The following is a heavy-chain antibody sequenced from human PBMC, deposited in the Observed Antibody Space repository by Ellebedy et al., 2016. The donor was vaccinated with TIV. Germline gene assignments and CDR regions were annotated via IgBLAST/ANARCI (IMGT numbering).Heavy chain of an antibody. Sequence: GGSLRLXCAASGFTFDDYAMHWVRQAPGKGLEWVAVISYDGSNKYYADFVKGRFTISRDNFKNTLYLQMNSLRAEDTAIYYCAKIKDAEISSYYYGMDLWGQGTAVTVSS. J-gene: IGHJ6*02. CDR3: AKIKDAEISSYYYGMDL. CDR1: GFTFDDYA. V-gene: IGHV3-30-3*02. CDR2: ISYDGSNK. D-gene: IGHD3-3*01.